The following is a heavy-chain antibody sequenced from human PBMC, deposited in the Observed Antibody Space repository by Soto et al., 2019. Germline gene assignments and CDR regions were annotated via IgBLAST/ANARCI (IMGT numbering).Heavy chain of an antibody. CDR2: ISYDGSNK. V-gene: IGHV3-30*18. D-gene: IGHD2-21*02. CDR3: AKDWDIVVVTAIRYGMDV. CDR1: GFTFSSYG. J-gene: IGHJ6*02. Sequence: QVQLVESGGGVVQPGRSLRLSCAASGFTFSSYGMHWVRQAPGKGLEWVAVISYDGSNKYYADSVKGRFTISRDNSKKTLYLQMNSLRAEDTAVYYCAKDWDIVVVTAIRYGMDVWGQGTTVPVAS.